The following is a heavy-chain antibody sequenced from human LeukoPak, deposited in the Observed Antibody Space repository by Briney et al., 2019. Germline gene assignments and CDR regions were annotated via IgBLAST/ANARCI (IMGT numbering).Heavy chain of an antibody. CDR1: GFTFDDYG. V-gene: IGHV3-48*04. CDR3: ARGGTAMTTLDYMDV. CDR2: ISSSSSTI. D-gene: IGHD4-11*01. J-gene: IGHJ6*03. Sequence: GGSLRLSCAASGFTFDDYGMNWVRQAPGKGLEWVSYISSSSSTIYYADSVKGRFTISRDNAKNMLFLQMDSLRAEDTAVYFCARGGTAMTTLDYMDVWGKGTTVTVSS.